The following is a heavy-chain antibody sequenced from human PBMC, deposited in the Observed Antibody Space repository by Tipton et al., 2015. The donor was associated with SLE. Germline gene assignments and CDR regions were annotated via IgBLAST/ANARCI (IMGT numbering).Heavy chain of an antibody. CDR1: GFTFSSYW. CDR3: ASVPGEAYFQH. J-gene: IGHJ1*01. Sequence: SLRLSCAASGFTFSSYWMHWVRQAPGKGLEWVAIINQYGTEKNYVDSVKGRFTISRDNAKNSMDLQMNSLRAEDTAVYFCASVPGEAYFQHWGRGTLVTVSS. CDR2: INQYGTEK. V-gene: IGHV3-7*01.